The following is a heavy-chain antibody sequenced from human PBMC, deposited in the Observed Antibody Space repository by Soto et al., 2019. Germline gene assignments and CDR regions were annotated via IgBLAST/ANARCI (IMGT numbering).Heavy chain of an antibody. V-gene: IGHV3-74*01. Sequence: GGSLRLSCAASGFTFSSYWMNWVRQAPGKGLEWVSRINSNGVSTSYADSVKGRFTISRDNYKNTLYLQMNRLRAEDSAVYYYARSGMAATYAFDIWGQGTMVTVSS. D-gene: IGHD6-25*01. J-gene: IGHJ3*02. CDR1: GFTFSSYW. CDR2: INSNGVST. CDR3: ARSGMAATYAFDI.